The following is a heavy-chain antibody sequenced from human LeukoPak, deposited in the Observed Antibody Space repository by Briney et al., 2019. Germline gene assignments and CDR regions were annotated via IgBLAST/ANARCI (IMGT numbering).Heavy chain of an antibody. J-gene: IGHJ4*02. CDR2: IYTSGST. CDR3: ARDGYNYRRFDY. D-gene: IGHD5-24*01. CDR1: GGSISSGSYY. Sequence: PSETLSLTCTVSGGSISSGSYYWSWIRQPAGKGLEWIGRIYTSGSTNYNPSLKSRVTISVDTSKNQFSLKLSSVTAADTAVYYCARDGYNYRRFDYWGQGTLVTVSS. V-gene: IGHV4-61*02.